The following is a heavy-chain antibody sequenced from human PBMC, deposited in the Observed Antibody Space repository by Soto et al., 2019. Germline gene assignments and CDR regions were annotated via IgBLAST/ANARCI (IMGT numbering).Heavy chain of an antibody. J-gene: IGHJ6*02. D-gene: IGHD1-20*01. CDR3: ARETGSYNGNDGLMDV. CDR1: GFSFSSFT. Sequence: EVQLVESGGGLVKPGGSLRLSCAASGFSFSSFTMNWVRQAPGKGLEWVSSIDTSSTYIYYADSVTGRFSISRDNAKKAVYLQMHSLRAEDTAVYYFARETGSYNGNDGLMDVWGQGTTVTVSS. V-gene: IGHV3-21*02. CDR2: IDTSSTYI.